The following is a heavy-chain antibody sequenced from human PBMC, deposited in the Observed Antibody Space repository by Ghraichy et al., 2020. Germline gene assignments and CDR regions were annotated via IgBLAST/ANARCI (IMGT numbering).Heavy chain of an antibody. Sequence: SETLSLTCAVYGGSFSGYYWSWIRQPPGKGLEWIGEINHSGSTNYNPSLKSRVTISVDTSKNQFSLKLSSVTAADTAVYYCARVGGVYTVTTGYFDYWGQGTLVTVSS. J-gene: IGHJ4*02. CDR3: ARVGGVYTVTTGYFDY. D-gene: IGHD4-17*01. CDR1: GGSFSGYY. V-gene: IGHV4-34*01. CDR2: INHSGST.